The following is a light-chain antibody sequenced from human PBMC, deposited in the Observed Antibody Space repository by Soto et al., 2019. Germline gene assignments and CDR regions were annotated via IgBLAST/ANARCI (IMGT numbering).Light chain of an antibody. CDR3: QHYGSSGT. CDR1: QSVSSSY. CDR2: DAS. V-gene: IGKV3-20*01. J-gene: IGKJ1*01. Sequence: EIVLTQSPGTLSLSPGERATLSCRASQSVSSSYLAWYQQKPGQAPRLLIYDASKRATGIPARFSGSGFGTEFTLTITRLEPEDFAVYYCQHYGSSGTFGQGTKVDI.